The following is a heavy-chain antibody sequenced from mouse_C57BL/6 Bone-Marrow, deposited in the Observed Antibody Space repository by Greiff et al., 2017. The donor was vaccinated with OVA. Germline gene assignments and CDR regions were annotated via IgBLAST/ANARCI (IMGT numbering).Heavy chain of an antibody. J-gene: IGHJ2*01. CDR2: IRYDGSN. Sequence: EVKLQESGPGLVKPSQSLSLTCSVSGYSFTSGYYWYWIRQFPGNQLEWMGYIRYDGSNNSNPSLKNRISITRDTSKNQFFLKLNSVTTEDATTYFSARCGQYFDYWGQGTTLTVSS. CDR1: GYSFTSGYY. CDR3: ARCGQYFDY. V-gene: IGHV3-6*01. D-gene: IGHD1-1*02.